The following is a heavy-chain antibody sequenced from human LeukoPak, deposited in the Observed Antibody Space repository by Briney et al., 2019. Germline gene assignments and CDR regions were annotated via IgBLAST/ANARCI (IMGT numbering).Heavy chain of an antibody. Sequence: PGGSLRLSCAASGFTFSSYSMNWVRQAPGKGLEWVSSISSSSSYIYYADSVKGRFTISRDNAENSLYLQMNSLRAEDTAVYYCARGGIAAAGTRDYWGQGTLVTVSS. CDR2: ISSSSSYI. CDR1: GFTFSSYS. J-gene: IGHJ4*02. D-gene: IGHD6-13*01. CDR3: ARGGIAAAGTRDY. V-gene: IGHV3-21*01.